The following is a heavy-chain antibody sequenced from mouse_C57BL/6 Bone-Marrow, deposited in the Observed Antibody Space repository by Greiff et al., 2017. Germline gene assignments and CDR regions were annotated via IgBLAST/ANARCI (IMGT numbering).Heavy chain of an antibody. CDR2: IDPSDSYT. CDR3: ARAYGSSQKGYFDY. J-gene: IGHJ2*01. CDR1: GYTFTSYW. Sequence: QVQLQQPGAELVMPGASVKLSCKASGYTFTSYWMHWVKQRPGPGLGWIGEIDPSDSYTNYNQKFKGKSTLTVDKSSSTAYMQLSSLTSEDSAVYYCARAYGSSQKGYFDYWGQGTTLTVSS. D-gene: IGHD1-1*01. V-gene: IGHV1-69*01.